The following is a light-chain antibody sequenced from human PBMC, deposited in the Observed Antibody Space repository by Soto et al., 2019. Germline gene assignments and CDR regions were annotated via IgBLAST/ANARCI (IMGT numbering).Light chain of an antibody. J-gene: IGLJ3*02. CDR2: EGN. CDR3: CSYAGSSTWV. CDR1: SSDVGSYNL. V-gene: IGLV2-23*01. Sequence: QSALTQPASVSGSPGQSITISCTGTSSDVGSYNLVSWYQQHPGKAPKLMIYEGNERPSGVSNRFSGCKSGNTASLTISGLQAEDEADYYCCSYAGSSTWVFGGGTKLTVL.